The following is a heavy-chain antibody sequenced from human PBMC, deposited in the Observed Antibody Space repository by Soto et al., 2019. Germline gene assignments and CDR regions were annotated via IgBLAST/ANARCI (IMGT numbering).Heavy chain of an antibody. J-gene: IGHJ4*02. D-gene: IGHD2-8*01. CDR1: GFTFTTYT. CDR2: INGGQGRT. V-gene: IGHV3-23*01. Sequence: GGSLRLSCAASGFTFTTYTMNWVRQAPGKGLEWVSAINGGQGRTYYADSVKGRFTISRDNSKNMLFLQMNSLRAEDTAVYYCAIDRHPDRTWTFDHWGQGTPVTVAS. CDR3: AIDRHPDRTWTFDH.